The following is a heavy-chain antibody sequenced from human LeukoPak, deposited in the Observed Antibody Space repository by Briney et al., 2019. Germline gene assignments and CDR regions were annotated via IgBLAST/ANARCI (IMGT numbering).Heavy chain of an antibody. CDR2: IIPIFGTA. J-gene: IGHJ4*02. CDR1: GGTFSSYA. V-gene: IGHV1-69*01. CDR3: ARGIEQQLETLYY. D-gene: IGHD6-13*01. Sequence: SSVKVSCKASGGTFSSYAISWVRQAPGQGLEWMGGIIPIFGTANYAQKFQGRVTITADESTSTAYMELSSLRSEDTAVYYCARGIEQQLETLYYWGQGTLVSVSS.